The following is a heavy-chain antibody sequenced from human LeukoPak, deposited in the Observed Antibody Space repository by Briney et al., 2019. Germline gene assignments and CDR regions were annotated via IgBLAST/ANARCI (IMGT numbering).Heavy chain of an antibody. D-gene: IGHD3-10*01. CDR3: ARGRWFGEPHFDY. Sequence: SXTLSLTCTVSGGAISSYYWSWIRQPPGKGLEWIGYIYYSGSTNYNPSLTSRVTISVDTSKNQFSLKLSSVTAADTAVYYCARGRWFGEPHFDYWGQGTLVTVSS. CDR2: IYYSGST. V-gene: IGHV4-59*01. CDR1: GGAISSYY. J-gene: IGHJ4*02.